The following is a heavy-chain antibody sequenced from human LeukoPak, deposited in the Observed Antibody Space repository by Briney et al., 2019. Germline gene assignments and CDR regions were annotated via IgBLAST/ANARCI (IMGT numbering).Heavy chain of an antibody. CDR1: GGSFSGYY. CDR2: INHSGST. V-gene: IGHV4-34*01. CDR3: ARGGYYGSGSYYPYHY. J-gene: IGHJ4*02. Sequence: SETLSLTCAVYGGSFSGYYWSWIRQPPGKGREWIGEINHSGSTNYNPSLKSRVTISVDTSKNQFSLKLSSVTAADTAVYYCARGGYYGSGSYYPYHYWGQGTLVTVSS. D-gene: IGHD3-10*01.